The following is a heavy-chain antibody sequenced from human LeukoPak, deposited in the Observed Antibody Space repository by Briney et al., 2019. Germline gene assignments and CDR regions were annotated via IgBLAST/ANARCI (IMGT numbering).Heavy chain of an antibody. CDR3: ARAVRYFGYYYYYIDV. V-gene: IGHV4-34*01. J-gene: IGHJ6*03. CDR1: GGSFSGYY. Sequence: PSETLSLTCAVYGGSFSGYYWSWIRQPPGKGLEWIGEINHSGRTNYNPSLKSRVTISVDTSKNQFSLKLTSVTAADTAVYYCARAVRYFGYYYYYIDVWGKGTTVTISS. CDR2: INHSGRT. D-gene: IGHD3-9*01.